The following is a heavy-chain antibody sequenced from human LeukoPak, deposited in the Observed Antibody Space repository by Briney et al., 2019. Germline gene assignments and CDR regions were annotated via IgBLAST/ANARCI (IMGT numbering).Heavy chain of an antibody. CDR3: ARESWDIEGYNWFDP. Sequence: SQTLSLTCAISGDSVSSNSAAWDWISQSPSRGLEWLGRTYYRSKWYNDYAVSVKSRITINPDTSKNQFSLQLNSVTPEDTAVYYCARESWDIEGYNWFDPWGQGTLVTVSS. CDR2: TYYRSKWYN. CDR1: GDSVSSNSAA. V-gene: IGHV6-1*01. J-gene: IGHJ5*02. D-gene: IGHD2-15*01.